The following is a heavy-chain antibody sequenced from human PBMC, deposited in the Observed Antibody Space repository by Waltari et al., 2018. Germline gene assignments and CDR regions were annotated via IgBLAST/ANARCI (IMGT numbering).Heavy chain of an antibody. CDR2: LIPIFGTP. Sequence: QVHLVQSGAEVKKPGSSVKVSCKASGDTFGSFAIAWVRQAPGQGLEWMGGLIPIFGTPNYAQEFQGRLTRTADESANTVYMELGSLRPDDTAVYFCSRRQIGGPLDPWGQGTLVTVSS. D-gene: IGHD1-1*01. J-gene: IGHJ5*01. V-gene: IGHV1-69*12. CDR3: SRRQIGGPLDP. CDR1: GDTFGSFA.